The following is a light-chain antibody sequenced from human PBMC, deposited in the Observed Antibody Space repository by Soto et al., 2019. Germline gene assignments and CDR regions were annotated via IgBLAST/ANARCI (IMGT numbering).Light chain of an antibody. CDR2: SNY. J-gene: IGLJ1*01. V-gene: IGLV1-44*01. CDR1: SSNIESNT. Sequence: QSVLTQPPSASGTPGQSVTSSCSGSSSNIESNTVTWYQQLPGTAPKLVIYSNYDRPSGVPDRFSGSTSGTSASLVIRGLQSEDEADYYCAAWDDILNGYVFGGGTKVTV. CDR3: AAWDDILNGYV.